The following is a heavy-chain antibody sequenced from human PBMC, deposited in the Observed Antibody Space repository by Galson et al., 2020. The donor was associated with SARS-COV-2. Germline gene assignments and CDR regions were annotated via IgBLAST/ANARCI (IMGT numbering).Heavy chain of an antibody. CDR2: ISSSSSYI. J-gene: IGHJ4*02. Sequence: TGGSLRLSCAASGFTFSSYSMNWVRQAPGKGLEWVSPISSSSSYIYYADSVKGRFTISRDNAKNSLYLQMNSLRAEDTAVYYCARVSGAWYYYDSSGYADYWGQGTLVTVSS. CDR3: ARVSGAWYYYDSSGYADY. D-gene: IGHD3-22*01. CDR1: GFTFSSYS. V-gene: IGHV3-21*01.